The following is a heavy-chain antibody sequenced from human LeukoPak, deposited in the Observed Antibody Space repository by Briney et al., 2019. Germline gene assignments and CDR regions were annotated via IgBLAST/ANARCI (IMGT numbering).Heavy chain of an antibody. D-gene: IGHD3-10*01. CDR3: ASSPRGSGSYSSHYYYGMDV. J-gene: IGHJ6*02. CDR2: IYYNGST. CDR1: GGSISSGGYY. Sequence: SETLSLTCTVSGGSISSGGYYWSWIRQHPGKGLEWIGYIYYNGSTYYNPSLKSRVTISVDTSKNQFSLKLSSVTAADTAVYYCASSPRGSGSYSSHYYYGMDVWGQGTTVTVSS. V-gene: IGHV4-31*03.